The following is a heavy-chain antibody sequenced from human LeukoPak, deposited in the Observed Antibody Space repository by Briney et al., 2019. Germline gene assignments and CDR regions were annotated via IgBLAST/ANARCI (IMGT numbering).Heavy chain of an antibody. CDR2: ISYDGSNK. V-gene: IGHV3-30-3*01. D-gene: IGHD2-2*02. Sequence: GGSLRLSCAASGFTFSSYAMHWVRQAPGKGLEWVAVISYDGSNKYYADSVKGRFTISRDNSKNTLYLQMNSLGAEDTAVYYCAKVGCNSTSCYTGHYYYGMDVWGQGTTVTVSS. J-gene: IGHJ6*02. CDR3: AKVGCNSTSCYTGHYYYGMDV. CDR1: GFTFSSYA.